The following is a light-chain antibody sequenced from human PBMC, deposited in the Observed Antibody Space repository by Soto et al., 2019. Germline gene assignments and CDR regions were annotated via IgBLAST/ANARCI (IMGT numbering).Light chain of an antibody. CDR2: DVS. J-gene: IGLJ2*01. V-gene: IGLV2-14*01. Sequence: QSALTQPASVSGSPGQSITISCTGTSSDVGGYNYVSWYQQHPGKAPKLMIYDVSNRPSGVSNRFSGSKSGNTASLTRSGLQAEDEADYYCSSYTSSSTLVFGGGTKLTVL. CDR3: SSYTSSSTLV. CDR1: SSDVGGYNY.